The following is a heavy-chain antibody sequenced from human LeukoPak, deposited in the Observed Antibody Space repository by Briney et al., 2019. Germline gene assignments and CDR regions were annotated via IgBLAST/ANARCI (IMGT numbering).Heavy chain of an antibody. D-gene: IGHD6-19*01. J-gene: IGHJ3*02. V-gene: IGHV3-48*01. CDR2: ISSSSSTI. Sequence: GGSLRLSCAASGFTFSSYSMNWVRQAPGKGLEWVSYISSSSSTIYYADSVKGRFTISRDNAKKSLYLQMNSLRAEDTAVYYCARPFYSSGWNAFDIWGQGTMVTVSS. CDR3: ARPFYSSGWNAFDI. CDR1: GFTFSSYS.